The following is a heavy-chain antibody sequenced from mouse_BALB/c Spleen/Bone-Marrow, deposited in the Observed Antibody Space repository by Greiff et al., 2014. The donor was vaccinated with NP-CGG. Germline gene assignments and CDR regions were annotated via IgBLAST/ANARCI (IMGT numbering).Heavy chain of an antibody. CDR1: GYTFSSYT. V-gene: IGHV1-4*01. Sequence: VQLQQSGAEVARPGASVKMSCKASGYTFSSYTMHWVKQRPGQGLEWIGYIYPGSGYTNYNQKFKDKATLTADTSSSTAYMQLSSQTAVDSGVNACAREKGIRFAYWGQGTLVTVSA. D-gene: IGHD2-4*01. CDR2: IYPGSGYT. CDR3: AREKGIRFAY. J-gene: IGHJ3*01.